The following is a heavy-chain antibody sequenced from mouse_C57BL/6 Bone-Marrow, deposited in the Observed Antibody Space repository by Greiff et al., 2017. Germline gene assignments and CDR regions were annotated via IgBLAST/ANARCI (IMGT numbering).Heavy chain of an antibody. Sequence: QVQLKQSGAELMKPGASVKLSCKATGYTFTGYWIELVKQRPGHGLEWIGEILPGSGSTNYNEKFKGKATFTADTSSNTAYMQLSSLTTEDSAIYYCARDRGTRTGSYFDYWGQGTTLTVSS. CDR2: ILPGSGST. CDR1: GYTFTGYW. V-gene: IGHV1-9*01. D-gene: IGHD2-14*01. J-gene: IGHJ2*01. CDR3: ARDRGTRTGSYFDY.